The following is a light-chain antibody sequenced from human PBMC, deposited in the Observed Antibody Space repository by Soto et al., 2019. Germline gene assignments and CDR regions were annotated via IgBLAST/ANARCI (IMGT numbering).Light chain of an antibody. CDR1: SRDVGGYNY. Sequence: SALPQPSSLSGSPGQSITLSCTGTSRDVGGYNYVSWYQQHPGKAPKFMIYDVSNRPSGVSNRFSGSKSGNTASLTISGLQAEDEADYYCSSYTTSNTRQIVFGTGTKVTVL. V-gene: IGLV2-14*01. J-gene: IGLJ1*01. CDR2: DVS. CDR3: SSYTTSNTRQIV.